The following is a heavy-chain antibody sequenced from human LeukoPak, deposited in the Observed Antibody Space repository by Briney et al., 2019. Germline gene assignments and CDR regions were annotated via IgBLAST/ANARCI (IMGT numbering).Heavy chain of an antibody. D-gene: IGHD6-13*01. V-gene: IGHV3-9*01. Sequence: GGSLRLSCAASGFTFDDYAMHWVRKAPGKGLEWVSGISWNSGTIGYADSVKGRFTISRDNAKNSLYLQMNSLRTEDTALYYCAKDRIAAAGTGNFDYWGQGTLVTVSS. CDR2: ISWNSGTI. CDR3: AKDRIAAAGTGNFDY. J-gene: IGHJ4*02. CDR1: GFTFDDYA.